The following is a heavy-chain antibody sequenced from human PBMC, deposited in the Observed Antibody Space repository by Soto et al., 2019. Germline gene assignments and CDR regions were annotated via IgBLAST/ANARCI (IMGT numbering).Heavy chain of an antibody. CDR1: GYSFTSYW. J-gene: IGHJ6*02. CDR3: ARHREVVVPAATYDYYYGMDG. Sequence: PGESLKISCKGSGYSFTSYWISWVRQMPGKGLEWMGRIDPSDSYTNYSPSFQGHVTISADKSISTAYLQWSSLKASDTAMYYCARHREVVVPAATYDYYYGMDGRGQGTTVTVSS. CDR2: IDPSDSYT. D-gene: IGHD2-2*01. V-gene: IGHV5-10-1*01.